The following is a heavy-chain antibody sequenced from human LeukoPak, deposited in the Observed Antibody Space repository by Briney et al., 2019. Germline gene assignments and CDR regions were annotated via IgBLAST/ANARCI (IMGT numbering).Heavy chain of an antibody. CDR2: ISSTATSI. J-gene: IGHJ5*02. D-gene: IGHD4-23*01. V-gene: IGHV3-48*04. CDR3: ARDVTYHGGDWFDP. Sequence: PWGSLRLSRAGPEFTFSSFSMSWVRQAPGEGLGGVLYISSTATSIYYADSVKGRFTVSRDNAKNSLYLQMNSLRAEDTAVYYCARDVTYHGGDWFDPWGQGTLVTVSS. CDR1: EFTFSSFS.